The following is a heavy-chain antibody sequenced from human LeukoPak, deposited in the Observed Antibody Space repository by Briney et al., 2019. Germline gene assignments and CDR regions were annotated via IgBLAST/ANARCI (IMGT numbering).Heavy chain of an antibody. CDR3: TRDPTDIVVVPATIGDAFDI. CDR2: IRSKAYGGTT. D-gene: IGHD2-2*01. J-gene: IGHJ3*02. CDR1: GFTFGDHA. V-gene: IGHV3-49*03. Sequence: GGSLRLSCTASGFTFGDHAMTWIRQAPGKGLEWVGFIRSKAYGGTTDYAASVKGRFTISRDDSKSIAYLQMNSLKTEDTAVYYCTRDPTDIVVVPATIGDAFDIWGQGTMVTVSS.